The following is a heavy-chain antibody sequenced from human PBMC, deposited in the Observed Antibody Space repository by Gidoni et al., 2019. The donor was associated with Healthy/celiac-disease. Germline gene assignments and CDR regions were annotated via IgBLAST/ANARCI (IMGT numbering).Heavy chain of an antibody. CDR2: ISGSGGST. D-gene: IGHD2-15*01. CDR1: GSTFSSYA. Sequence: EVQLLESGGGLVQPGGSWRPSCAGYGSTFSSYAMSWGRQASGKGLEWVSAISGSGGSTYYADSVKGRFTISRDNSKNTLYLQMNSLRAEDTAVYYCAKDKGYCSGGSCYYFDYWGQGTLVTVSS. J-gene: IGHJ4*02. V-gene: IGHV3-23*01. CDR3: AKDKGYCSGGSCYYFDY.